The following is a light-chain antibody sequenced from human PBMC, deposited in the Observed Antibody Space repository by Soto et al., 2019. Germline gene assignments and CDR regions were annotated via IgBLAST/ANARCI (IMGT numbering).Light chain of an antibody. CDR2: GAS. V-gene: IGKV3-20*01. CDR1: QSVSSRS. J-gene: IGKJ5*01. CDR3: QQYNNWPPIT. Sequence: ELVFTQAPGTLSLSPGARATLSCRASQSVSSRSLAWYQQKPGQAPRLLISGASSRAADIPDRFSGSVSGTEFTLTISSLQSEDFAVYYGQQYNNWPPITFGQGTRLEIK.